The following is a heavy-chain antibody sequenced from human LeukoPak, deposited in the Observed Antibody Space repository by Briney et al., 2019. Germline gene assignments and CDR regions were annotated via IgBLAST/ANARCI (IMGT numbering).Heavy chain of an antibody. V-gene: IGHV3-11*01. CDR1: GFTFSDYY. J-gene: IGHJ6*02. CDR2: ISSSGSTI. CDR3: ARDGLGYCSGGSCYGYYYYGMDV. Sequence: GGSLRLSCAASGFTFSDYYMSWIRQAPGKGLEWVSYISSSGSTIYYADSVKGRFTISRDNAKNSLYLQMNSLRAEDTAVYYCARDGLGYCSGGSCYGYYYYGMDVWGQGTTVTVSS. D-gene: IGHD2-15*01.